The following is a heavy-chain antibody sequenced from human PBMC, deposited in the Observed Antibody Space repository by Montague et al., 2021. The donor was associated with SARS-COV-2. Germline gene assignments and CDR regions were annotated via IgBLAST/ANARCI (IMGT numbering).Heavy chain of an antibody. V-gene: IGHV4-39*07. J-gene: IGHJ4*02. CDR1: GGPISGSSDY. CDR3: ARRGSRCGWGD. D-gene: IGHD3-10*01. CDR2: IDYSGNT. Sequence: SETLSLTCTVTGGPISGSSDYWGWIRQSPGKGLEWIASIDYSGNTYYSPSLKSRVTISVDTSKNQFSLKLNSVTAADTAVYYCARRGSRCGWGDWGQGTLVTVSS.